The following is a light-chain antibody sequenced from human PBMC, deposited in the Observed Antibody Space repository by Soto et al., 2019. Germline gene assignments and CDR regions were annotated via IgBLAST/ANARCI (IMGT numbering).Light chain of an antibody. CDR2: GNT. CDR3: LSFDSSLSVV. J-gene: IGLJ2*01. CDR1: SSNIGAGYD. V-gene: IGLV1-40*01. Sequence: QLVLTQPPSVSGAPGQRVTISCTGSSSNIGAGYDVHWYQQLPGRAPKLLIYGNTNRPSGVPDRFSGSKSGTSASLAITGLQAEDKADYYCLSFDSSLSVVFGGGTQLTVL.